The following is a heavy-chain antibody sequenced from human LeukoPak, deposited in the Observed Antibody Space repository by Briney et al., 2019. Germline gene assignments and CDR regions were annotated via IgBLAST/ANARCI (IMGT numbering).Heavy chain of an antibody. CDR2: IGTADDT. CDR3: ARDRGMGITTYYYFDY. CDR1: GFTFRSYD. D-gene: IGHD4-17*01. V-gene: IGHV3-13*04. Sequence: GGSLRLSCVASGFTFRSYDLHWVRQTTGKGLEWVSAIGTADDTFYPDSVKGRFTISRDDAKNSLYLQMSNLRVGDTAVYYCARDRGMGITTYYYFDYWGQGTLVTVSS. J-gene: IGHJ4*02.